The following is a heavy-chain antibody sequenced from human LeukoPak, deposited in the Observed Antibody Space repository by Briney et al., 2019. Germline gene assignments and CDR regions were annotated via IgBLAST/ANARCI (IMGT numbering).Heavy chain of an antibody. CDR2: IYYSGST. V-gene: IGHV4-31*03. Sequence: SETLSLTCTVSGGSISSGGYYWSWIPQHPGKGLEWIGYIYYSGSTYYNPSLKSRVTISVDTSKNQFSLKLSSVTAADTAVYYCARASDDYSNTYDIDYWGQGTLVTVSS. D-gene: IGHD4-11*01. CDR3: ARASDDYSNTYDIDY. J-gene: IGHJ4*02. CDR1: GGSISSGGYY.